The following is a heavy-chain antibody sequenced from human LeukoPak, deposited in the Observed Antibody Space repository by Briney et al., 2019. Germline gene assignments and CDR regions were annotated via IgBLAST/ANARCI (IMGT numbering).Heavy chain of an antibody. CDR1: GFTFSSYS. CDR2: ISSGSSTR. V-gene: IGHV3-48*04. CDR3: ARGRYASSWYCGY. Sequence: PGGSLRLSCAASGFTFSSYSMNWVRQAPGKGLEWVSYISSGSSTRYYADSVKGRFTISRDDAKNSLYLQMNSLRAEDTAVYYCARGRYASSWYCGYWGQGTLVTVSS. J-gene: IGHJ4*02. D-gene: IGHD6-13*01.